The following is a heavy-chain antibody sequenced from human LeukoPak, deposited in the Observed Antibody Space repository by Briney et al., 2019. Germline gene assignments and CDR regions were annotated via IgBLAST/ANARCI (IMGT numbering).Heavy chain of an antibody. V-gene: IGHV4-34*01. CDR2: INHSGST. CDR1: GGSLSGYY. D-gene: IGHD3-22*01. Sequence: SETLSLTCAVYGGSLSGYYWSWIRQPPGKGLEWIGEINHSGSTNYNPSLKSRVTISVDTSKNQFSLKLSSVTAADTAVYYCARGIISYDSSGYYGYWGQGTLVTVSS. CDR3: ARGIISYDSSGYYGY. J-gene: IGHJ4*02.